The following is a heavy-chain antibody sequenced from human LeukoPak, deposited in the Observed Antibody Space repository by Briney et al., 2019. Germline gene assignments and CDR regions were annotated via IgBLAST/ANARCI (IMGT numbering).Heavy chain of an antibody. Sequence: SETLSLTCGVSGGSINSGDWWTWVRQPPGKGLEWIGEIYHDGNTYYNPSLESRVTISVDKSKNQFSLKLSSVTAADTAVYYCARRSLHLNPWGYCGGDCYAPGHFDYWGQGTLVTVSS. D-gene: IGHD2-21*02. CDR1: GGSINSGDW. CDR3: ARRSLHLNPWGYCGGDCYAPGHFDY. CDR2: IYHDGNT. J-gene: IGHJ4*02. V-gene: IGHV4-4*02.